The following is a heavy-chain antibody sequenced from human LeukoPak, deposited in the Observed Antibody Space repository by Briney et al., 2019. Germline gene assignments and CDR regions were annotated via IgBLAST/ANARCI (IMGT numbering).Heavy chain of an antibody. D-gene: IGHD4-17*01. Sequence: GRSLRLSCAASGFTFSSYGMHWARQAPGKGLEWVAVISYDGSNKYYADSVKGRFTISRDNSKNTLYLQMNSLRAEDTAVYYCAKEMTTVTTFSLDYWGQGTLVTVSS. V-gene: IGHV3-30*18. CDR3: AKEMTTVTTFSLDY. CDR1: GFTFSSYG. CDR2: ISYDGSNK. J-gene: IGHJ4*02.